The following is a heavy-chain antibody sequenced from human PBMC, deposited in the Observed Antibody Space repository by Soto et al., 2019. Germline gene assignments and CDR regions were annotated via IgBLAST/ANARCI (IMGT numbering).Heavy chain of an antibody. CDR2: ISGGGGST. D-gene: IGHD1-26*01. Sequence: LRLSCAASGFTFSSYAMSWVRQAPGKGLEWVSAISGGGGSTYYADSVKGRVTISRDNSKNTLYLQMNSLRAEDTAVYYCAKVSLGATTITDYYYYGLDVWGQGTTVTVSS. CDR3: AKVSLGATTITDYYYYGLDV. V-gene: IGHV3-23*01. CDR1: GFTFSSYA. J-gene: IGHJ6*02.